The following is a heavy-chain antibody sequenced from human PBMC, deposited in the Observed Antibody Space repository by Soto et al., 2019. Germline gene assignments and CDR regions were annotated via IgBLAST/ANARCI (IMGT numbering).Heavy chain of an antibody. CDR2: IYYSGST. V-gene: IGHV4-61*08. CDR3: ARQLVRGVFNWFDP. Sequence: SETLSLTCTVSGGSISSGDYYWSWIRQPPGKGLEWIGYIYYSGSTNYNPSLKSRVTISVDTSKNQFSLKLSSVTAADTAVYYCARQLVRGVFNWFDPWGQGTLVTVSS. D-gene: IGHD3-10*01. J-gene: IGHJ5*02. CDR1: GGSISSGDYY.